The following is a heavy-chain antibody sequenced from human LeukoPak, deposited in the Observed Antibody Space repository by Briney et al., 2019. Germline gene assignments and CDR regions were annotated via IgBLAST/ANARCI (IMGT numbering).Heavy chain of an antibody. CDR1: GYTFTSYG. Sequence: GASVKVSCKASGYTFTSYGISWVRPAPGQGPEWMGWISAYNGNTNYAQKLQGRVTMTTDTSTSTAYMELRSLRSDDTAVYYCARARSGYYNHYYYYMDVWGKGTTVTVSS. V-gene: IGHV1-18*01. CDR2: ISAYNGNT. CDR3: ARARSGYYNHYYYYMDV. J-gene: IGHJ6*03. D-gene: IGHD3-3*01.